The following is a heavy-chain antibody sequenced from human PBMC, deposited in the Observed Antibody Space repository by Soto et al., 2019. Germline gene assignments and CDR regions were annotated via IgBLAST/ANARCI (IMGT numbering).Heavy chain of an antibody. Sequence: EVQLVETGGGLIQPGGSLRLSCAASGFTVSSNYMSWVRQAPGKGLEWVSVIYSGGSTYYADFVKGRFTISRDNSKNTLYLQMNSLRAEDTAVYYCARDGSAGDYGLWYFYLWGRGTLVTVSS. V-gene: IGHV3-53*02. D-gene: IGHD4-17*01. CDR3: ARDGSAGDYGLWYFYL. J-gene: IGHJ2*01. CDR1: GFTVSSNY. CDR2: IYSGGST.